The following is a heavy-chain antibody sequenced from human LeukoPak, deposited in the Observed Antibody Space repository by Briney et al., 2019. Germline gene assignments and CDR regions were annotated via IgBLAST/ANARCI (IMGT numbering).Heavy chain of an antibody. CDR1: GSTFSSYW. Sequence: GGSLRLSCAASGSTFSSYWMHWVRQGPGKELVWVARINGDESRTTYADSVRDRFTISRDNAKNTLYLQMNSLRAEDTAVYYCVRGQLERPFDFYYGMDVWGKGTTVTVSS. D-gene: IGHD1-1*01. CDR3: VRGQLERPFDFYYGMDV. V-gene: IGHV3-74*01. CDR2: INGDESRT. J-gene: IGHJ6*04.